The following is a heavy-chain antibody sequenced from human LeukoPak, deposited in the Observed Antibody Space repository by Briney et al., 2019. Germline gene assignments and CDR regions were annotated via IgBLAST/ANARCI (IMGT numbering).Heavy chain of an antibody. D-gene: IGHD3-16*02. Sequence: ASVKVSCKASGDTFIRYGITWVRQAPGQGLEWMGWINTGNSNTNYGQKFQGRVTMTTDTSAGTAYMELRSLRSDDTAVYYCARITYDYVWGSYRPDAFDIWGQGTMVTVSS. J-gene: IGHJ3*02. CDR3: ARITYDYVWGSYRPDAFDI. CDR2: INTGNSNT. V-gene: IGHV1-18*01. CDR1: GDTFIRYG.